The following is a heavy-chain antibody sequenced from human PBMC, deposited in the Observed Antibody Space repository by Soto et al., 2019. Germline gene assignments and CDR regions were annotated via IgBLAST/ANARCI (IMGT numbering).Heavy chain of an antibody. Sequence: QVELVESGGGVVQPGRSLRLSCAASGFTFSSYGMHWVRQAPGKGLEWVAITPFDGSYKHYADAVKGRFTISRDNSKRTLYLQMDNLRAEDTAVYYCTKNLYSYLYYGMDVWGLGTTVTVSS. V-gene: IGHV3-30*18. J-gene: IGHJ6*02. CDR1: GFTFSSYG. CDR3: TKNLYSYLYYGMDV. D-gene: IGHD3-22*01. CDR2: TPFDGSYK.